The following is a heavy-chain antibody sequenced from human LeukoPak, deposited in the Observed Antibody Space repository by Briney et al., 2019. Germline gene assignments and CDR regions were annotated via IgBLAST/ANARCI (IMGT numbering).Heavy chain of an antibody. CDR3: ARVTWLSAAGTEGNFDY. CDR1: GFTSSSYW. D-gene: IGHD6-13*01. V-gene: IGHV3-7*01. CDR2: IKQDGSEK. Sequence: GGSLRLSCAASGFTSSSYWMSWVRQAPGKGLEWVANIKQDGSEKYYVDSVKGRFTISRDNAKNSLYLQMDSLRAEDTAVYYCARVTWLSAAGTEGNFDYWGQGTLVTVSS. J-gene: IGHJ4*02.